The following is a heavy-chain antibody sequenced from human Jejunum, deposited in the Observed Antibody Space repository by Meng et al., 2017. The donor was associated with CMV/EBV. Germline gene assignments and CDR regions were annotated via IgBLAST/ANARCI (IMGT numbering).Heavy chain of an antibody. CDR3: ARHAYIGWSGPWFDP. D-gene: IGHD3-9*01. CDR2: VYFGAST. CDR1: GDSIGTSGYY. V-gene: IGHV4-39*01. J-gene: IGHJ5*02. Sequence: GDSIGTSGYYWVWIRQPPGRGLEWIGSVYFGASTYYNPSLKSRTTITVDTAKNQFSLRLDSVAAADTAVYYCARHAYIGWSGPWFDPWGQGTLVTVSS.